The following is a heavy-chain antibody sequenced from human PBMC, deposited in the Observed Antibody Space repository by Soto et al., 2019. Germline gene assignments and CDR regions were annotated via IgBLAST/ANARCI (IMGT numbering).Heavy chain of an antibody. V-gene: IGHV1-46*01. J-gene: IGHJ6*03. D-gene: IGHD3-3*01. Sequence: GASVKVSCKASGYTFTSYYMHWVRQAPGQGLEWMGIINPSGGSTSYAQKFQGRVTTTRDTSTSTVYMELSSLRSEDTAVYYCARGDTIFGVDYYYYYMDVWGKGTTVTVSS. CDR3: ARGDTIFGVDYYYYYMDV. CDR2: INPSGGST. CDR1: GYTFTSYY.